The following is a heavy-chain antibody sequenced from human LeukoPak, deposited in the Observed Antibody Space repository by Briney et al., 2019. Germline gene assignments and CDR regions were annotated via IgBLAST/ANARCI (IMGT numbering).Heavy chain of an antibody. Sequence: ASVKVSCKAPGGTFSSYAISWVRQAPGQGLEWMGRIIPIFGTANYAQKFQGRVTITTDESTSTAYMELSSLRSEDTAVYYCARESMGGPDDAFDIWGQGTMVTVSS. V-gene: IGHV1-69*05. CDR2: IIPIFGTA. D-gene: IGHD1-14*01. J-gene: IGHJ3*02. CDR1: GGTFSSYA. CDR3: ARESMGGPDDAFDI.